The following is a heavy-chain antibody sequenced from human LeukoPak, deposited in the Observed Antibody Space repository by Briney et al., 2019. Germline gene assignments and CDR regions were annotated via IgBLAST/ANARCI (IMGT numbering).Heavy chain of an antibody. J-gene: IGHJ2*01. Sequence: SAETLSVTCAVYGGTFRGYYWSWIRQPPGKGLEWIGEIHYTGATNYKPSLKSRVTISGDPSKNQVSLRVYSVTAADTAVYYCARGVLGPYYFDLWGRGTLVTVSS. CDR2: IHYTGAT. D-gene: IGHD7-27*01. CDR1: GGTFRGYY. CDR3: ARGVLGPYYFDL. V-gene: IGHV4-34*01.